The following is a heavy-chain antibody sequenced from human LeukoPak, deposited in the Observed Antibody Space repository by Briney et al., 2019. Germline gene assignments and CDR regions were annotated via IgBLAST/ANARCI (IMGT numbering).Heavy chain of an antibody. D-gene: IGHD3-22*01. V-gene: IGHV1-3*01. CDR1: GYAFSNYA. CDR3: VSEGPDYYDSGIDH. J-gene: IGHJ5*02. Sequence: ASVKVSCKASGYAFSNYAIHWVRQAPGQRLEWLAWINVGNGETKYSQKLQGRITVTRDTSASTAYMELSSLRSEDTAVYYCVSEGPDYYDSGIDHWGQGTLVIVSS. CDR2: INVGNGET.